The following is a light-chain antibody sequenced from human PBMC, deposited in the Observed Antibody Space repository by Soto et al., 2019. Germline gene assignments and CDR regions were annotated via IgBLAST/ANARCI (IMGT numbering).Light chain of an antibody. CDR2: GAS. V-gene: IGKV3-20*01. CDR1: QSVKSSY. Sequence: EIVLTQSPGTLSLSPGERATLSCRASQSVKSSYLAWYQQQPGQAPRLLIYGASSRATGIPDRFSGSGSGTDFTLTISRLEPEDFAVYYCQQYGSSLYTFGQGTKLEIK. CDR3: QQYGSSLYT. J-gene: IGKJ2*01.